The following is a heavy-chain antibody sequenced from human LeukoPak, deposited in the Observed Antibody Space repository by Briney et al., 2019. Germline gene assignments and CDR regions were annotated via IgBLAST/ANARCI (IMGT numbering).Heavy chain of an antibody. Sequence: GGSLRLSCAASGFTFSTYWMSWVRQAPGKRLEWVANIKHDGGEKYYVDSVKGRFTISRDNAKNSLYLQMNSLRAEDTAVYYCARLYDILTGYHYYFDYWGQGTLVTVSS. CDR3: ARLYDILTGYHYYFDY. CDR2: IKHDGGEK. V-gene: IGHV3-7*03. CDR1: GFTFSTYW. J-gene: IGHJ4*02. D-gene: IGHD3-9*01.